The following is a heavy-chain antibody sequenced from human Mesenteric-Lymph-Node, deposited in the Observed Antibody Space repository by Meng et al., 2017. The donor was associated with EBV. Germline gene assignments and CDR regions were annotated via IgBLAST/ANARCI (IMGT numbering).Heavy chain of an antibody. J-gene: IGHJ5*02. CDR1: DDTFTSYA. CDR2: ISAYSGNA. V-gene: IGHV1-18*01. CDR3: AREGLGEYSGYDKQRNWFDP. D-gene: IGHD5-12*01. Sequence: QVQLVQSGAKVKKPGXSVTVSCQDSDDTFTSYAINWVRQAPGQGLEWMGWISAYSGNANYAQQFQGRITLTADTSTSTAYMELGSLRSDDTAIYYCAREGLGEYSGYDKQRNWFDPWGQGTLVTVSS.